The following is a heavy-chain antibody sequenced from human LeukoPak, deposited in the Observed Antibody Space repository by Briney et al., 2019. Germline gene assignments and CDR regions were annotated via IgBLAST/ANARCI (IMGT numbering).Heavy chain of an antibody. Sequence: GGSLRLSCAASGFTDSSNYMSWVRQAPGKGLEWVSVIYSGGSTYYADSVKGRFTISRDNSKNTLYLQMNSLGAEDTAVYYCARVGYSYGYIRSWGQGTLVTVSS. CDR3: ARVGYSYGYIRS. CDR2: IYSGGST. CDR1: GFTDSSNY. J-gene: IGHJ5*02. D-gene: IGHD5-18*01. V-gene: IGHV3-53*01.